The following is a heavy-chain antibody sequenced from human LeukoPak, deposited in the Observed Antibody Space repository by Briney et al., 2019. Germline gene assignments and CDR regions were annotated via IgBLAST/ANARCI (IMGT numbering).Heavy chain of an antibody. CDR1: GGTFSSYA. D-gene: IGHD6-6*01. CDR3: AREYSSSHDAFDI. CDR2: IIPIFGTA. V-gene: IGHV1-69*13. J-gene: IGHJ3*02. Sequence: ASVKVSCKASGGTFSSYAISWVRQAPGQGLEWMGGIIPIFGTANYAQKFQGRVTITADESTSTAYMELSSLRSEDTAVYYCAREYSSSHDAFDIWGQGTMVTVSS.